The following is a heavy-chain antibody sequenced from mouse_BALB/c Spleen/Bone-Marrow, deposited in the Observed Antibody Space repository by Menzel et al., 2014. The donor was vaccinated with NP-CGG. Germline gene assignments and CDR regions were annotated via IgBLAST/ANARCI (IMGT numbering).Heavy chain of an antibody. Sequence: VHVKQSGAEFVKPGASVKLSCTASGFNVKDTYIHWVKQRPEQGLEWIGRIDPANGNTKYDPKFQSKATITADTSSNTAYLQLSSLTSEDTAVYYCASYVYGYYFDYWGQGTTLTVSS. J-gene: IGHJ2*01. D-gene: IGHD2-2*01. CDR3: ASYVYGYYFDY. CDR2: IDPANGNT. CDR1: GFNVKDTY. V-gene: IGHV14-3*02.